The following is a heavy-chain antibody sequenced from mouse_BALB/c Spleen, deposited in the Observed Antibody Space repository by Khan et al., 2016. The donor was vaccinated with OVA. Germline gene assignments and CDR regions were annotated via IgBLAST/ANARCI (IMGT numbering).Heavy chain of an antibody. CDR1: GYTFTSYW. J-gene: IGHJ3*01. D-gene: IGHD2-2*01. V-gene: IGHV1-5*01. CDR2: IYPGNSDT. CDR3: TRFGYLFAY. Sequence: EVQLQESGTVLARPGTSVKMSCKASGYTFTSYWMHWVKQRPGQGLEWIGAIYPGNSDTSYNQKFKGKAKLTAATSTSNAYMELRSLKNEDTAVYYSTRFGYLFAYWGQGTLVTVSA.